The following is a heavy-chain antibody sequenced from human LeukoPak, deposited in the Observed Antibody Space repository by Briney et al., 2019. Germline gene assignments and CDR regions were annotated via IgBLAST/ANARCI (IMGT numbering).Heavy chain of an antibody. Sequence: ASVKVSCKASGYTFTSYAMNWVRQAPGQGLEWMGWTNTNTGNPTYAQGFTGRFVFSLDTSVSTAYLQISSLKAEDTAVYYCARGAVLRFLEWWNNWFDPWGQGTLVTVSS. J-gene: IGHJ5*02. CDR2: TNTNTGNP. CDR3: ARGAVLRFLEWWNNWFDP. V-gene: IGHV7-4-1*02. D-gene: IGHD3-3*01. CDR1: GYTFTSYA.